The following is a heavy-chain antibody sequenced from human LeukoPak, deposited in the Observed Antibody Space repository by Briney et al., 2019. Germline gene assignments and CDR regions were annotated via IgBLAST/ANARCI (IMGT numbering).Heavy chain of an antibody. V-gene: IGHV1-18*01. Sequence: ASVKVSCKASGYTFTSYGISWVRQAPGQGLEWMGWISAYNGNTNYAQKLQGRVTMTTGTSTSTAYMELRSLRSDEKAVYYCARNNRRNSWDYYYYHGMDVWGQRTTVTVPS. D-gene: IGHD6-13*01. CDR3: ARNNRRNSWDYYYYHGMDV. J-gene: IGHJ6*01. CDR2: ISAYNGNT. CDR1: GYTFTSYG.